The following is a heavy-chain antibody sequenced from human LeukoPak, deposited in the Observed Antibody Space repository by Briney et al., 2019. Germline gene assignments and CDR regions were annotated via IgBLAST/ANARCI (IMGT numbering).Heavy chain of an antibody. CDR1: GGSVSSGSYY. Sequence: SETLSLTCTDSGGSVSSGSYYWSWIRQPPGKGLEWIGYIYYSGSTNYNPSLKSRVTISVDTSKNQFSLKLSSVTAADTAVYYCARDASSGFDYWGQGTLVTVSS. V-gene: IGHV4-61*01. D-gene: IGHD6-19*01. CDR3: ARDASSGFDY. CDR2: IYYSGST. J-gene: IGHJ4*02.